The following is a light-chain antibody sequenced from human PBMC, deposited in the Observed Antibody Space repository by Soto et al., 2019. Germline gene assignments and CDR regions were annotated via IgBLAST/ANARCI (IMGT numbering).Light chain of an antibody. CDR2: LGS. CDR1: HSLLHSNGYNY. Sequence: VMTQSPLSLPVTPGEPASISCRSSHSLLHSNGYNYLDWYLQKPGQSPQLLIYLGSNRASGVPDRFSGSGSGTDFTLKISRVEAEDVGVYYCMQPLQSWTFGQGTKVDI. V-gene: IGKV2-28*01. CDR3: MQPLQSWT. J-gene: IGKJ1*01.